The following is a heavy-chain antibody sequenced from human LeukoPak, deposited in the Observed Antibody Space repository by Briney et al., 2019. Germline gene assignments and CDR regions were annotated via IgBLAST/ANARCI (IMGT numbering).Heavy chain of an antibody. CDR2: IYYSGST. V-gene: IGHV4-59*01. D-gene: IGHD5-12*01. CDR1: GGSISSYY. J-gene: IGHJ6*02. CDR3: ARDQGGYGSGMDV. Sequence: SETLSLTCTVSGGSISSYYWSWIRQPPGKGLEWIGYIYYSGSTNYNPSLKSRVSISIDTSKNQFSLKPSSVTAADTAVYYCARDQGGYGSGMDVWGQGTTVTVS.